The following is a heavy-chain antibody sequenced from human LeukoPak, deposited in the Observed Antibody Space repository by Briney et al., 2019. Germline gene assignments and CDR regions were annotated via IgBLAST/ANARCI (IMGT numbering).Heavy chain of an antibody. Sequence: GGSLRLSCAASGFAFRTHGMHWVRQAPGKGLEWVAVIWYDGSKKYYADSVKGRCTISRDNSKNTLDLQMNSLRAEDTAVYYCARTYYDFWSGPYYYYYGMDVWGQGTTVTVSS. CDR1: GFAFRTHG. D-gene: IGHD3-3*01. J-gene: IGHJ6*02. CDR3: ARTYYDFWSGPYYYYYGMDV. CDR2: IWYDGSKK. V-gene: IGHV3-33*01.